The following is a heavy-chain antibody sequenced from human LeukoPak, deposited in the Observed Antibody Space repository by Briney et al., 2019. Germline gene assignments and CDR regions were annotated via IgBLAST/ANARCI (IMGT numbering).Heavy chain of an antibody. J-gene: IGHJ3*02. CDR1: GGSISSYY. V-gene: IGHV4-59*08. CDR3: AVHVGPDAFDI. Sequence: SETLSLTCTVSGGSISSYYWSWIRQPPGKGLEWIGYIYYSGSTNYNPSLKSRVTISVDTSKNQFSPKLSSVTAADTAVYYCAVHVGPDAFDIWGQGTMVTVSS. CDR2: IYYSGST.